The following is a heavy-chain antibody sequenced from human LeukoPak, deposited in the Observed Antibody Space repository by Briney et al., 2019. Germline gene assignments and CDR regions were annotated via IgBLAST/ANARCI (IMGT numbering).Heavy chain of an antibody. D-gene: IGHD3-22*01. CDR3: AKDRGSGYHYFDY. CDR2: INSDGSST. V-gene: IGHV3-74*01. CDR1: GFTFSSYW. J-gene: IGHJ4*02. Sequence: GGSLRLSCAASGFTFSSYWMHWVRQVPGKGLEWVSRINSDGSSTSYADSVKGRFTISRDNSKNTLYLQMNSLRAEDTAVYYCAKDRGSGYHYFDYWGQGTLVTVSS.